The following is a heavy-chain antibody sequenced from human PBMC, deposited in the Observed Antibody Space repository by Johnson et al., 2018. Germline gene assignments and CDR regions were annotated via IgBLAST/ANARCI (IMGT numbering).Heavy chain of an antibody. V-gene: IGHV1-69*02. CDR2: IIPILGIL. CDR1: GGTFSTYT. D-gene: IGHD2-15*01. CDR3: AAVAIYAFDI. Sequence: QVQLVQSGAEVKKPGSSXKVSCKASGGTFSTYTISWVRQAPGQGLEWMGRIIPILGILNYAKKFQGRCTITADKSTRTAYMELSSLRSEDTAVYSCAAVAIYAFDIWGQWTLVSVSS. J-gene: IGHJ3*02.